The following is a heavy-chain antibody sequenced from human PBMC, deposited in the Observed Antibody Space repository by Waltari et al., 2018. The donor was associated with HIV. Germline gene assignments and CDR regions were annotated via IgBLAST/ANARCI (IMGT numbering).Heavy chain of an antibody. J-gene: IGHJ2*01. V-gene: IGHV3-33*01. CDR2: IWSDGTNK. CDR3: VRDKGDSSFDWYFDV. CDR1: GFPFSNFA. D-gene: IGHD1-26*01. Sequence: QVQLVDSGGGVVQPGRSLSLSCAGSGFPFSNFAMHWVRQTPGRGLEWLAVIWSDGTNKYYADSVKGRFTISRDNSKNTLFLQMNKLRVEDTAVYYCVRDKGDSSFDWYFDVWGRGTLVTVSS.